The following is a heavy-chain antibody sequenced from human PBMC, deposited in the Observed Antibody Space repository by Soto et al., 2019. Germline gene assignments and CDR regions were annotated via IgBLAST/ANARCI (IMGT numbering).Heavy chain of an antibody. CDR2: INHSGST. D-gene: IGHD2-2*01. Sequence: QVQLQQWGAGLLKPSETLSLTCAVYGGSFSGYYWSWIRQPPGKGLEWIGEINHSGSTNYNPSLKSRVTISVDTSKHQSSPKLSSVTAADTAVYYCARGPHRGYCSSTSCYGGVYYWGQGTLVTVSS. CDR1: GGSFSGYY. V-gene: IGHV4-34*01. CDR3: ARGPHRGYCSSTSCYGGVYY. J-gene: IGHJ4*02.